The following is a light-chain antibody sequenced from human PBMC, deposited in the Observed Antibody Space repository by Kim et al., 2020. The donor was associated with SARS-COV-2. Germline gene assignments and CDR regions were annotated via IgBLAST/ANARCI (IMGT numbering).Light chain of an antibody. Sequence: SPGERPTPSCRASQIVSSSYLAWYQQKPGQAPRLLIYGVSSRATGVPDRFRGSGSGTDFTLTINRVEPEDFAVYYCQQYGSSPYTFGQGTKVDIK. CDR1: QIVSSSY. J-gene: IGKJ2*01. V-gene: IGKV3-20*01. CDR2: GVS. CDR3: QQYGSSPYT.